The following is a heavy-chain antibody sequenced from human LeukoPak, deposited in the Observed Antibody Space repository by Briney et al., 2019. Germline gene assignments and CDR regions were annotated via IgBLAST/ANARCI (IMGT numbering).Heavy chain of an antibody. CDR1: GFTFSSYA. J-gene: IGHJ6*02. V-gene: IGHV3-23*01. CDR2: ISGSGGSA. D-gene: IGHD3/OR15-3a*01. CDR3: AKDLGQNCHYGMDV. Sequence: GGSLRLSCAASGFTFSSYAMSWVRQAPGKGLEWVSVISGSGGSAYYADSVKGRFTISRDNSKNTLYLQMNSLRAEDTAVYYCAKDLGQNCHYGMDVWGQGTTVTVSS.